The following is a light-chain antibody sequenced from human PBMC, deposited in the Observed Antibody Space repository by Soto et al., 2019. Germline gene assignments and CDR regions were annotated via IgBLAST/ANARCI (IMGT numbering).Light chain of an antibody. CDR1: QSISSW. J-gene: IGKJ1*01. CDR3: QQYNSYSPWT. Sequence: DIQMTQSPSPLSASVGDRVTITCRASQSISSWLAWFQRKPGKAPNLLIYKASSLESGVPSRFSGSGSGTEFTLTISSLQPDDFATYYCQQYNSYSPWTFGQGTKVEIK. V-gene: IGKV1-5*03. CDR2: KAS.